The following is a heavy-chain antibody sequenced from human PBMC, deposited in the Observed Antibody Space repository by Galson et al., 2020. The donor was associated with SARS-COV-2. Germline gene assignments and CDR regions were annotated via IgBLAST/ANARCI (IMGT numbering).Heavy chain of an antibody. V-gene: IGHV3-30*02. CDR2: LRYGDNEQ. D-gene: IGHD1-1*01. CDR1: GFRFSTYG. CDR3: VKDAGERQQHFDF. J-gene: IGHJ4*02. Sequence: GGSLRLSCVASGFRFSTYGMHWVRQAPGKGLQWVAYLRYGDNEQFYTDSVKGRFTISRDNSKNTLYLQMNSLRVEDTAVYYCVKDAGERQQHFDFWGPGTLVTVSS.